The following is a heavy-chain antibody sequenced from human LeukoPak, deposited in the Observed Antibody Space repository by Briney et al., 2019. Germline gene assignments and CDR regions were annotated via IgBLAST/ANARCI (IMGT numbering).Heavy chain of an antibody. CDR3: AKDRASSETDFDC. CDR2: IRNDGRNT. Sequence: GGSLRLSCAASGFTFSSYAMHWVRQAPGKGLEWVAFIRNDGRNTYYADSVKGRFAISRDNSKNTLYLQMNSLRAEDTAVYYCAKDRASSETDFDCWGQGTLVTVSS. CDR1: GFTFSSYA. V-gene: IGHV3-30*02. D-gene: IGHD3-22*01. J-gene: IGHJ4*02.